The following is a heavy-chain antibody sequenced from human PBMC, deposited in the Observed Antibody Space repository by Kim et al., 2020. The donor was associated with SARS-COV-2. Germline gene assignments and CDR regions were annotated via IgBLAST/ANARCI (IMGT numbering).Heavy chain of an antibody. CDR1: GGSISSSSYY. V-gene: IGHV4-39*07. J-gene: IGHJ4*02. D-gene: IGHD3-10*01. CDR2: IYYSGST. CDR3: AREFGKNSSGYY. Sequence: SETLSLTCTVSGGSISSSSYYWGWIRQPPGKGLEWIGSIYYSGSTYYNPSLKSRVTISVDTSKNQFSLKLSSVTAADTAVYYCAREFGKNSSGYYWGQGT.